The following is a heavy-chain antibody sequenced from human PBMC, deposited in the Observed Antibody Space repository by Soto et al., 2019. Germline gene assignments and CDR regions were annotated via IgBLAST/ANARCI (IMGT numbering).Heavy chain of an antibody. D-gene: IGHD6-6*01. Sequence: AASVKVSCKASGYSLTTNHMHWVRQAPGQGLEWMGIVNPSLGRTNYAQKFQDRVAMTWDTSTSTFYMELSSLRSDDTAVYYCARAPYSSTSFFFDYWGQGTLVTVSS. CDR3: ARAPYSSTSFFFDY. CDR2: VNPSLGRT. CDR1: GYSLTTNH. J-gene: IGHJ4*02. V-gene: IGHV1-46*01.